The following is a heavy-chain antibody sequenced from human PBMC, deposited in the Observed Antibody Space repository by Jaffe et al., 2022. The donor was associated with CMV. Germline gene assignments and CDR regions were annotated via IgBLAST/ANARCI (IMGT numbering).Heavy chain of an antibody. Sequence: QVQLQQWGAGLLKPSETLSLTCAVYGGSFSGYYWSWIRQPPGKGLEWIGEINHSGSTNYNPSLKSRVTISVDTSKNQFSLKLSSVTAADTAVYYCARGEHFRSVITMVRGRRTPYDAFDIWGQGTMVTVSS. CDR1: GGSFSGYY. J-gene: IGHJ3*02. V-gene: IGHV4-34*01. CDR3: ARGEHFRSVITMVRGRRTPYDAFDI. D-gene: IGHD3-10*01. CDR2: INHSGST.